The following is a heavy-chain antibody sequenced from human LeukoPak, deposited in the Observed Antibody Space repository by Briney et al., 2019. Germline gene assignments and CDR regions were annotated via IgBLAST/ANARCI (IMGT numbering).Heavy chain of an antibody. CDR2: INPNSGGT. CDR1: GYTFTGYY. D-gene: IGHD5-24*01. CDR3: ARDGIGGFNDY. V-gene: IGHV1-2*02. Sequence: ASVKVSCKASGYTFTGYYMHWVRQAPGQGLEWMGWINPNSGGTNYARKFQGRVIMTRDTSISTAYMELSRLRSDDTAMYYCARDGIGGFNDYWGQGTLVTVSS. J-gene: IGHJ4*02.